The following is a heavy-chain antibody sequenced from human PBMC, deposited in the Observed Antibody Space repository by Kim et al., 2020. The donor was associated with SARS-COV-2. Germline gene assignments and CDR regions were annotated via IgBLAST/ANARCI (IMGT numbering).Heavy chain of an antibody. D-gene: IGHD3-3*01. CDR3: AAGTWLRFYSGMDV. CDR2: IVVGSGNT. CDR1: GFTFTSSA. J-gene: IGHJ6*02. V-gene: IGHV1-58*01. Sequence: SVKVSCKASGFTFTSSAVQWVRQARGQRLEWIGWIVVGSGNTNYAQKFQERVTITRDMSTSTAYMELSSLRSEDTAVYYCAAGTWLRFYSGMDVWGQGTTGTVSS.